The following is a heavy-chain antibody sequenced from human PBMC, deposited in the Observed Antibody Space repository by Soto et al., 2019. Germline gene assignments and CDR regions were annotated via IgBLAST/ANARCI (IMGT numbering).Heavy chain of an antibody. J-gene: IGHJ4*02. CDR1: AFTFTDYD. CDR3: ARKYSGYELFPDY. Sequence: NPGGSLRLSCAASAFTFTDYDMSWIRQAPGKGLEWVSNISKNGSAKYSADSVKGRFTISRDNAKNSLYLQMNSLRTEDTAVYYCARKYSGYELFPDYWGPGTLVTVSS. D-gene: IGHD5-12*01. V-gene: IGHV3-11*04. CDR2: ISKNGSAK.